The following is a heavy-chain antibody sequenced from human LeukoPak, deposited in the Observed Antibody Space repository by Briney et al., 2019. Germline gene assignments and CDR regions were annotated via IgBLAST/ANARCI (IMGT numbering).Heavy chain of an antibody. V-gene: IGHV4-30-4*01. Sequence: SETLSLTCTVSGDSISSGNYYWTWIRQPPGKGLEWIGYIYYSGSTFYNPSLKSRVTISVDTSKNEFSLKLSSVTAADTAVYYCARQGWYLYYFDYWGQGTLVTVSS. CDR2: IYYSGST. J-gene: IGHJ4*02. CDR3: ARQGWYLYYFDY. CDR1: GDSISSGNYY. D-gene: IGHD2-15*01.